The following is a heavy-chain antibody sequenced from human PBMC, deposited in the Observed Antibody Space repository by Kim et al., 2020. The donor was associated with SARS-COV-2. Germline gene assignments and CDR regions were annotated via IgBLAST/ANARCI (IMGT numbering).Heavy chain of an antibody. J-gene: IGHJ4*02. CDR1: GFTFSSYA. Sequence: GGSLRLSCAASGFTFSSYAMSWVRQAPGKGLEWVSAISGSGGSTYYADSVKGRFTISRDKSKNTLYLQMNSLRAEDTAVYYCAKSPLRYFDPLFDYWGQGTLVTVSS. D-gene: IGHD3-9*01. CDR2: ISGSGGST. V-gene: IGHV3-23*01. CDR3: AKSPLRYFDPLFDY.